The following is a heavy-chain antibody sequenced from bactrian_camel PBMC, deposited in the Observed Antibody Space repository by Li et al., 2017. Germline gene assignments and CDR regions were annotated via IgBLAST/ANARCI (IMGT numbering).Heavy chain of an antibody. Sequence: QVQLVESGGGLVQPGGSLRLSCAASGFTFSSYYMSWVRQAPGKGLEWVSSISSDDSYTYYADSVKGRFTISRDNAKNTVYLQMNMLKPEDTGMYYCAVMPTSLFSKTCELTAQAYGYWGQGTQVTVS. CDR3: AVMPTSLFSKTCELTAQAYGY. D-gene: IGHD3*01. CDR2: ISSDDSYT. V-gene: IGHV3-2*01. CDR1: GFTFSSYY. J-gene: IGHJ6*01.